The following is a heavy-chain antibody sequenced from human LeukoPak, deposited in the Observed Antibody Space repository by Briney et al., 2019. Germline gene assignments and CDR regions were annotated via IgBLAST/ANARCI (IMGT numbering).Heavy chain of an antibody. CDR3: ARVVTTGYYYYYYGMDV. CDR2: IYYSGST. V-gene: IGHV4-61*01. J-gene: IGHJ6*02. Sequence: SETLSLTCTVSGGSINSDYYYWSWIRQPPGKGLEWIGYIYYSGSTNYNPSLKSRVTISVDTSKNQFSLKLSSVTAADTAVYYCARVVTTGYYYYYYGMDVWGQGTTVTVSS. CDR1: GGSINSDYYY. D-gene: IGHD4-11*01.